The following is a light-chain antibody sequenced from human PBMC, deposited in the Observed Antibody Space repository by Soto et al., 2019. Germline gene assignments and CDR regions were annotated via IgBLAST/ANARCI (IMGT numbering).Light chain of an antibody. CDR2: EVN. CDR1: SSDVGGYNY. Sequence: QSVLTQPASVSGFPGQSITISCTGTSSDVGGYNYVSWYQQHPGKAPKLMIYEVNNRPSGVSNRFSGSKSVNTASLTISGLQAEDEADYYCSSYTISITPVIFGGGTKLTVL. V-gene: IGLV2-14*01. J-gene: IGLJ2*01. CDR3: SSYTISITPVI.